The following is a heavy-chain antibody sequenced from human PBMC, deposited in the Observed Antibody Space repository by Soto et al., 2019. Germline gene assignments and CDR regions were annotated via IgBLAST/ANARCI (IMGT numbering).Heavy chain of an antibody. CDR3: ASGIDWWGSSSCYGDY. CDR1: GYTFTSYG. Sequence: ASVKVSCKASGYTFTSYGISWVRQAPGQGLEWMGWISAYNGNTNYAQKLQGRVTMTTDTSTSTAYMELRSLRSDDTAVYYCASGIDWWGSSSCYGDYWGQRTLVTVSS. D-gene: IGHD6-13*01. V-gene: IGHV1-18*01. CDR2: ISAYNGNT. J-gene: IGHJ4*02.